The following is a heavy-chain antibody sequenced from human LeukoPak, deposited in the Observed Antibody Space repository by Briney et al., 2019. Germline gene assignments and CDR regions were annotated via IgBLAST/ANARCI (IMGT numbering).Heavy chain of an antibody. J-gene: IGHJ6*02. CDR2: ISGDGGST. D-gene: IGHD3-10*01. V-gene: IGHV3-43*02. CDR3: AKDMGMVRGVISYGMDV. CDR1: GFTFDDYA. Sequence: GGSLRLSCAACGFTFDDYAMHWVRQAPGKGLEWVSLISGDGGSTYYADSVKGRFTISRDNSKNSLYLQMNSLRTEDTALYYCAKDMGMVRGVISYGMDVWGQGTTVTVSS.